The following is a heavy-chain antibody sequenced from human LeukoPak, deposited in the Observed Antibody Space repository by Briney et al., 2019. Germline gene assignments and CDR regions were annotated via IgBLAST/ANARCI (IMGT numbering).Heavy chain of an antibody. D-gene: IGHD4-17*01. CDR3: ARGGSGDYFIHNWFDP. Sequence: SETLSLTCTVSGGSISSSSYYWGWIRQPPGKGLEWIGYIYYSGSTNYNPSLKSRVTISVDTSKNQFSLKLSSVTAADTAVYYCARGGSGDYFIHNWFDPWGQGTLVTVSS. CDR1: GGSISSSSYY. J-gene: IGHJ5*02. CDR2: IYYSGST. V-gene: IGHV4-61*05.